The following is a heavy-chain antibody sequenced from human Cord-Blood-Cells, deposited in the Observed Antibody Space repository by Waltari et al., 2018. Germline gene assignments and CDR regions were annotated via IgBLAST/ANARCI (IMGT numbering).Heavy chain of an antibody. CDR1: GFTFSSYA. V-gene: IGHV3-30-3*01. J-gene: IGHJ4*02. CDR3: AREGGGEYFDY. CDR2: IIYDGSHK. D-gene: IGHD3-16*01. Sequence: QVQLVESGGGVVQPGRSLRLSCAASGFTFSSYAMHWVSQAPGKGVEWGEVIIYDGSHKYYAGSVKGRFTISRDNSKNTLYLQMNSLRAEDTAVYYCAREGGGEYFDYWGQGTLVTVSS.